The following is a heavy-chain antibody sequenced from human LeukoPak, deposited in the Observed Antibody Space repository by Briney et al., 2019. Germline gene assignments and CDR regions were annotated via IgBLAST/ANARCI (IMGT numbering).Heavy chain of an antibody. CDR2: VIPIFGTP. CDR3: ATANEQIVGATVIDY. V-gene: IGHV1-69*06. Sequence: SVRVSCKASGGTFSSYGISWVRQAPGQGLEWMGGVIPIFGTPNYAQKFQGRVTMTEDTSTDTAYMELSSLRSEDTAVYYCATANEQIVGATVIDYWGQGTLVTVSS. J-gene: IGHJ4*02. D-gene: IGHD1-26*01. CDR1: GGTFSSYG.